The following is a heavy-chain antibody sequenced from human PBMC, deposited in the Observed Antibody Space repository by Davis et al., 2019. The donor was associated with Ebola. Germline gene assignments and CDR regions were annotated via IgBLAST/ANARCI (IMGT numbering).Heavy chain of an antibody. CDR2: IYYSGST. V-gene: IGHV4-59*08. CDR1: GGSISSYY. D-gene: IGHD6-19*01. Sequence: GSLRLSCTVSGGSISSYYWSWIRQPPGKGLEWIGYIYYSGSTYYNPSLKSRVTISVDTSKNQFSLKLSSVTAADTAVYYCARQRQWLVLWGQGTLVTISS. J-gene: IGHJ4*02. CDR3: ARQRQWLVL.